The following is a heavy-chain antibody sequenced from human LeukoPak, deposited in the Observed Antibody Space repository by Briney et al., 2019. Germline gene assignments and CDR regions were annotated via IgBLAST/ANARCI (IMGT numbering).Heavy chain of an antibody. Sequence: PSETLSLTCIVSGASISSDYWSWIRQSPGKGLEWIGYLYDSGNTDYNPPLKSRVSISMNTSKNQFSLTLTSVTDADTAVYYCAGRGRRYFRDWGQGTLVTVSS. CDR1: GASISSDY. J-gene: IGHJ1*01. CDR3: AGRGRRYFRD. V-gene: IGHV4-59*08. CDR2: LYDSGNT.